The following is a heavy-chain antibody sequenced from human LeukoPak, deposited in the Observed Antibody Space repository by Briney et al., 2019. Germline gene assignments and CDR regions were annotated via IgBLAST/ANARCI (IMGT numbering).Heavy chain of an antibody. V-gene: IGHV3-48*01. CDR3: ARDLIVGSTITYYFDY. D-gene: IGHD1-26*01. CDR2: ISDSSDAI. J-gene: IGHJ4*02. CDR1: GFTFSYYS. Sequence: GGSLRLSCAASGFTFSYYSMNWVRQAPGKGLEWVSYISDSSDAIYYADSVKGRFTISRDNAKNSLYLQMNSLRAEDTAMYYCARDLIVGSTITYYFDYWGQGTLVIVSS.